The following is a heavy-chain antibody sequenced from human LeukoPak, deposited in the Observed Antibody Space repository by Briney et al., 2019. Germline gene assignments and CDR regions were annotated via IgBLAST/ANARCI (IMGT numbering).Heavy chain of an antibody. CDR1: GFTFSSYG. CDR2: ISYGGSNK. D-gene: IGHD3-16*01. V-gene: IGHV3-30*18. J-gene: IGHJ4*02. CDR3: AKAYSTSSSKFGFDY. Sequence: GGSLRLSCAASGFTFSSYGMHWVRQAPGKGLEWVAVISYGGSNKYYADSVKGRFTISRDNSRNTLYLQMNSLRAEDTAIYFCAKAYSTSSSKFGFDYWGQGTLVTVSS.